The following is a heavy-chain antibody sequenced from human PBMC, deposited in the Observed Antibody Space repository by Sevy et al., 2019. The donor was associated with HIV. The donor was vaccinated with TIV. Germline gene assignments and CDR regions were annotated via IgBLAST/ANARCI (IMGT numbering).Heavy chain of an antibody. J-gene: IGHJ4*02. D-gene: IGHD6-13*01. CDR3: ARVPRTRSIAAAALYYFDY. CDR2: IYYSGST. V-gene: IGHV4-59*01. CDR1: GGSIRTSY. Sequence: SETLSLTCTVSGGSIRTSYWSWIRQPPGKGLEWIGYIYYSGSTNYNPSLKSRVTISVDTSKNQFSLKLSSVTAADTAVYYCARVPRTRSIAAAALYYFDYWGQGTLVTVSS.